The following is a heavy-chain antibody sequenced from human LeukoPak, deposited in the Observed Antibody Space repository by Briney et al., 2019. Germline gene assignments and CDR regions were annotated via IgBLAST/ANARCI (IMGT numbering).Heavy chain of an antibody. V-gene: IGHV3-23*01. CDR1: GFTFSSYA. CDR3: TKAVIRYFDWLLYFDY. J-gene: IGHJ4*02. Sequence: GGSLRLSCAASGFTFSSYAMSWVRQAPGKGLEWVSAISGSGGSTYYADSVKGRFTISRVNSKHTLYLQMNSLRAEDTVVYYCTKAVIRYFDWLLYFDYWGQGTLVTVSS. D-gene: IGHD3-9*01. CDR2: ISGSGGST.